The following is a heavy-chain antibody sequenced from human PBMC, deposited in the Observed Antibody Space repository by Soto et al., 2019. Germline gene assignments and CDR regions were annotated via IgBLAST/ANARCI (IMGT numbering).Heavy chain of an antibody. Sequence: AASVKVSCKASGGTLSSYAISWVRQAPGQGLEWMGGIIPIFGTANYAQKFQGRVTITADEYTSTAYMELSSLRSEDTAGYYCARDPGIRGTPRFGFFDYLGQGTLLTVCS. CDR2: IIPIFGTA. D-gene: IGHD1-7*01. CDR1: GGTLSSYA. J-gene: IGHJ4*02. CDR3: ARDPGIRGTPRFGFFDY. V-gene: IGHV1-69*13.